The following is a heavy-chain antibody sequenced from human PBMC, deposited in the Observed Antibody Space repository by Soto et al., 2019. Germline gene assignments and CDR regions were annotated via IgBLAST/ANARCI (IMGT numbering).Heavy chain of an antibody. CDR1: GFIFSRYA. CDR2: ISGNSDYI. Sequence: EVQLLESGGGLVHPGGSLRLSCAASGFIFSRYAMSWVRQAPGKGLEWVSAISGNSDYIYYADSVKGRFTIIRDNSQNTLDLQMNSLRDEDTAVYYCQGVNRVIAPTEQRPYWGQGTLVTVSS. V-gene: IGHV3-23*01. J-gene: IGHJ1*01. CDR3: QGVNRVIAPTEQRPY. D-gene: IGHD6-13*01.